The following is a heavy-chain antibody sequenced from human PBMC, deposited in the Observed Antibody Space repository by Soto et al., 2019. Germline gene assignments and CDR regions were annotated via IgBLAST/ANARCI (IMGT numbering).Heavy chain of an antibody. Sequence: SETLSLTCTVSGGSISSSSYSWGWIRQPPGKGLEWIGTIHYSGSTYYNPSLKSRVAISVDTSKNQFSLKLTAVTAADTAVYYCARRAYSIWFDPWGQGTLVTGSS. CDR1: GGSISSSSYS. V-gene: IGHV4-39*01. CDR2: IHYSGST. J-gene: IGHJ5*02. D-gene: IGHD2-21*01. CDR3: ARRAYSIWFDP.